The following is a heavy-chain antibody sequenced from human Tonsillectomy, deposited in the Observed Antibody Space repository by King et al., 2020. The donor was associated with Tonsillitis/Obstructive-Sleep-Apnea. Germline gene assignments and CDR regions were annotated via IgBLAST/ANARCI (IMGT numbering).Heavy chain of an antibody. J-gene: IGHJ4*02. D-gene: IGHD3-3*01. CDR2: INPSGGST. CDR1: GYTFTSYY. V-gene: IGHV1-46*01. Sequence: QLVQSGAEVKKPGASVKISCKASGYTFTSYYIHWVRQAPGQGLEWMGIINPSGGSTSYAQKFQGRVTMTRDTSTSTVYMELSSLRSEDTAVYYCARPPGGFWSGYSRAPLGYWGQGPLVTVSS. CDR3: ARPPGGFWSGYSRAPLGY.